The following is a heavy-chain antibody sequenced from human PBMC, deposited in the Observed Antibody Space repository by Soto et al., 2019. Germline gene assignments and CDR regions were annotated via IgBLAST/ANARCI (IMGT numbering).Heavy chain of an antibody. V-gene: IGHV4-30-2*01. Sequence: SETLSLTCAVSGGSISSGGYSWSWVRQRPGKGLECIGYIYHSGRTYYNPSLKSRVTTSVYRSQNKLSLKLSSVNTADSAVYYCARAPYYSGSGISGSGYYYYGMDVWGQGTTVTVSS. CDR2: IYHSGRT. CDR3: ARAPYYSGSGISGSGYYYYGMDV. CDR1: GGSISSGGYS. D-gene: IGHD3-10*01. J-gene: IGHJ6*02.